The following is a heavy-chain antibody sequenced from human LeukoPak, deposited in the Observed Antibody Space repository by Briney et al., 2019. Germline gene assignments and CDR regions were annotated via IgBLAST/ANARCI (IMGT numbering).Heavy chain of an antibody. Sequence: PSETLSLTCTVSGGSISSYYWSWIRQPAGKGLEWIGRIYTSGSTNYNPSLKSRVTMSVDTSKNQFSLKLSSVTAADTAVYYCARGTNSRGRGYFDYWGQGTLVTVSS. V-gene: IGHV4-4*07. D-gene: IGHD6-19*01. CDR3: ARGTNSRGRGYFDY. CDR2: IYTSGST. CDR1: GGSISSYY. J-gene: IGHJ4*02.